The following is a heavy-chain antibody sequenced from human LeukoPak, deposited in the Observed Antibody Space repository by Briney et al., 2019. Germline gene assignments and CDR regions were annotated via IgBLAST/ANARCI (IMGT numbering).Heavy chain of an antibody. D-gene: IGHD4-17*01. Sequence: GGSLRLSCAASGFIVSGNYLSWVRQAPGKGLEWVSVISRGGDTYSADSVKGRFTTSRDNSKNTVYLQMNSLRVEDTAVYYCARGRRDYGDYPYWGQGTLVTVSS. V-gene: IGHV3-53*01. J-gene: IGHJ4*02. CDR3: ARGRRDYGDYPY. CDR2: ISRGGDT. CDR1: GFIVSGNY.